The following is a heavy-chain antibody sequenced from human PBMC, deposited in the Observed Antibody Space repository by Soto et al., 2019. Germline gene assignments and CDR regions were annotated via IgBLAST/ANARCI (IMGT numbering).Heavy chain of an antibody. Sequence: RWEALKISWNGSVYSFTSYWIGWVRQMPVKGLEWMGIIYPGDSDTRYSPSFQGQVTISADKSISTAYLQWSSLKASDTAMYYCARQGAAVNPIDYWGQGTLVTVSS. V-gene: IGHV5-51*01. D-gene: IGHD6-13*01. CDR1: VYSFTSYW. J-gene: IGHJ4*02. CDR3: ARQGAAVNPIDY. CDR2: IYPGDSDT.